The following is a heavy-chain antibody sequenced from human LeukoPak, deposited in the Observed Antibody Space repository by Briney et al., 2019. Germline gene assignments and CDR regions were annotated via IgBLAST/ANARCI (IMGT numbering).Heavy chain of an antibody. CDR2: IIPIFGTA. D-gene: IGHD5-24*01. V-gene: IGHV1-69*01. CDR1: GGTFSSYA. CDR3: ARDNGYNGPQHFDY. J-gene: IGHJ4*02. Sequence: GASVKVSCKVSGGTFSSYAISWVRQAPGQGLEWMGGIIPIFGTANYAQKFQGRVTITADESTSTAYMELSSLRSEDTAVYYCARDNGYNGPQHFDYWGQGTLVTVSS.